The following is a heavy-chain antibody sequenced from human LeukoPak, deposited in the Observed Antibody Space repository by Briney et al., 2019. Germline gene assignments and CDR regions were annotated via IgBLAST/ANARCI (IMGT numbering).Heavy chain of an antibody. Sequence: GGSLRLSCVGSGFTFRSHAMSWVRQAPEKGLEFVSGIYENGGTTYYADSVKGRFSISRDNSENTLYLQMDSPRGEDTAVYYCAKDFRIGYSAHFDYWGQGALVTVSS. CDR2: IYENGGTT. CDR1: GFTFRSHA. CDR3: AKDFRIGYSAHFDY. V-gene: IGHV3-23*01. D-gene: IGHD2-21*01. J-gene: IGHJ4*02.